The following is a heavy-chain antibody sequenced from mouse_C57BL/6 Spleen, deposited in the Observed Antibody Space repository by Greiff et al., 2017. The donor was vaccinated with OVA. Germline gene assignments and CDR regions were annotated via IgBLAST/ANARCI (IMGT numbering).Heavy chain of an antibody. CDR1: GFTFSDYG. J-gene: IGHJ1*03. CDR3: ARTPLLRCYFDV. CDR2: ISSGSSTI. D-gene: IGHD1-1*01. Sequence: EVQVVESGGGLVKPGGSLKLSCAASGFTFSDYGMHWVRQAPEKGLEWVAYISSGSSTIYYADKVKGRFTISRDNAKNTLFLQMTSLWYEDTAMYYCARTPLLRCYFDVWGTGTTVTVSS. V-gene: IGHV5-17*01.